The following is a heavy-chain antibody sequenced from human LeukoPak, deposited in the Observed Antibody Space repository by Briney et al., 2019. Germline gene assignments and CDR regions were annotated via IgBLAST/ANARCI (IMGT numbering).Heavy chain of an antibody. D-gene: IGHD3-10*01. CDR3: ARGARFTMVRGALFDP. CDR1: GDSINDYY. J-gene: IGHJ5*02. Sequence: SETLSLTCTVSGDSINDYYWSWIRQPPGKGLEWIGYIYYSGSTNYNPSLESRVTISVDTSKKQFSLRLSSVTAADTAVYYCARGARFTMVRGALFDPWGQGTLVTVSS. CDR2: IYYSGST. V-gene: IGHV4-59*12.